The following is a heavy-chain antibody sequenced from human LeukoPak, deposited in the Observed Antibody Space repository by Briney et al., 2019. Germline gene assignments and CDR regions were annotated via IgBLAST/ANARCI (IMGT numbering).Heavy chain of an antibody. CDR2: LYSSGNT. CDR3: ARGWGSFEN. CDR1: GFSAITDY. Sequence: PGGSLRLSCAASGFSAITDYMTWVRQAPGKGLEWVSTLYSSGNTYYADSVKGRFTVSRDNSKNTLFLEMSSLRAEDTAVYFCARGWGSFENWGQGTLVAVSS. V-gene: IGHV3-53*01. D-gene: IGHD7-27*01. J-gene: IGHJ4*02.